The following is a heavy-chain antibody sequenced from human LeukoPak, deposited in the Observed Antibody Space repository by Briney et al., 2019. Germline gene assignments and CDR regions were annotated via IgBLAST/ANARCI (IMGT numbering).Heavy chain of an antibody. CDR3: ARIQSLYGDYSYYYYYYGMDV. J-gene: IGHJ6*02. Sequence: RGESLKISCKGSGYTFASYWIGWVRQMPGKGLEWMGIIYPGDSDTRYSPSFQGQVTISADKSISTAYLQWSSLKASDTAMYYCARIQSLYGDYSYYYYYYGMDVWGQGTTVTVSS. CDR2: IYPGDSDT. CDR1: GYTFASYW. V-gene: IGHV5-51*01. D-gene: IGHD4-17*01.